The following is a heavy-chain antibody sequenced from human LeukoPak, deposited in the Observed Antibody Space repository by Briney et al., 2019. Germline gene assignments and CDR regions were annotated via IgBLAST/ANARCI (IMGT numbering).Heavy chain of an antibody. CDR2: ISSSSSYI. CDR1: GFTFSNYN. J-gene: IGHJ4*02. D-gene: IGHD5-12*01. V-gene: IGHV3-21*01. CDR3: ARDSGYEGENYFDY. Sequence: GGSLRLSCEASGFTFSNYNMNWVRQAPGKGLEWVSSISSSSSYIYYADSEKGRFTISRDNAKNSLYLQMNSLRVEDTAVYYCARDSGYEGENYFDYWGQGTLVTVSS.